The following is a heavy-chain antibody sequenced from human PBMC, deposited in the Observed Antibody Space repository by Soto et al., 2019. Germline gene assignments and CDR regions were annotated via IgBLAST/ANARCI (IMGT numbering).Heavy chain of an antibody. D-gene: IGHD3-22*01. Sequence: QVQLVESGGGVVQPGRSLRLSCAASGFTFSSYGMHWVRQAPGKGLEWVAVISYDGSNKYYADSVKGRFTISRDNSKNTLYLKMNSLRAEDTAVYYCAKDSRQSSPYDSSGPDYWGQGNLVTVSS. J-gene: IGHJ4*02. V-gene: IGHV3-30*18. CDR3: AKDSRQSSPYDSSGPDY. CDR2: ISYDGSNK. CDR1: GFTFSSYG.